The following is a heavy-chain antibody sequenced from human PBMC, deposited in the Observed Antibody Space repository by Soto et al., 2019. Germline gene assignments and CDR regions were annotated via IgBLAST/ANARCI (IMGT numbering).Heavy chain of an antibody. V-gene: IGHV1-69*12. Sequence: QVQLVQSGAEVKKPGSSVKVSCKASGGTFSSYAISWVRQAPGQGLEWMGGIIPIFGTADYAQKFQGRVTINADESTSTAYMELSSLRSEDSAVYYCARHVPAAGYYYGMDVWGQGTTVTVSS. CDR3: ARHVPAAGYYYGMDV. CDR1: GGTFSSYA. CDR2: IIPIFGTA. D-gene: IGHD2-2*01. J-gene: IGHJ6*02.